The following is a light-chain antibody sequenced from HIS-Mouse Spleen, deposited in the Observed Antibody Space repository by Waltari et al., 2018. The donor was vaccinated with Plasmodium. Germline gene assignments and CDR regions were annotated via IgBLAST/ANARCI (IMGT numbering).Light chain of an antibody. V-gene: IGKV1-39*01. Sequence: DIQMTQSPSSLSASVGDRVTITCRASQSISNYLNWYQQKPGEATKFLIYAASTLQSGVPSRFSGSGSGTDFTLTISSLQPEDFATYYCQQSYSTWTFGQGTKVEIK. CDR2: AAS. J-gene: IGKJ1*01. CDR3: QQSYSTWT. CDR1: QSISNY.